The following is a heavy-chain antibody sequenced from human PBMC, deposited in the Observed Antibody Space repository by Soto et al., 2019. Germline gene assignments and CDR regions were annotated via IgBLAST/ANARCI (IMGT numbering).Heavy chain of an antibody. CDR1: VFSFSTYP. CDR3: AKILSTVTTYYYGMDV. V-gene: IGHV3-23*01. CDR2: ISGSGGKT. D-gene: IGHD4-17*01. J-gene: IGHJ6*02. Sequence: PGWSLRLSCASSVFSFSTYPMVWVRQAPGKRLEAVSSISGSGGKTYYKDSVKGRFTISRDNSKNTVDLQMNSLRPEDTAVYYCAKILSTVTTYYYGMDVWGQGTTVTVSS.